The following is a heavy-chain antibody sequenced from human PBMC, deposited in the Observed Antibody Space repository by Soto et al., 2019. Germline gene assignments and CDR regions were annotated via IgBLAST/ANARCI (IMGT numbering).Heavy chain of an antibody. CDR1: GFTFSGYW. V-gene: IGHV3-74*03. Sequence: EVQLVESGGGLVQPGGSLTLSCAASGFTFSGYWMHWVRQAPGKGLEWVSRIKNDGSGTMYADSVKGRLTISRDNAKNTLYLQMNRLRVEDTAVYYCVRGDGDYYDGNGYLGRHWGQGTLVTVSS. CDR3: VRGDGDYYDGNGYLGRH. J-gene: IGHJ4*02. D-gene: IGHD3-22*01. CDR2: IKNDGSGT.